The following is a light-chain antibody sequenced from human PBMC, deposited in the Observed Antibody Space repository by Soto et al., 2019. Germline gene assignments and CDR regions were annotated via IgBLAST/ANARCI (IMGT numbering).Light chain of an antibody. CDR1: QTVGNNY. V-gene: IGKV3-20*01. J-gene: IGKJ1*01. CDR3: RKSATSPRT. Sequence: EIVLTQSPGTLSLSPGERATLSCRASQTVGNNYLDWYQQKPGQAPRLLIYGASSRATVIPDRFSGSGSGTDFTITISRLEPEDFAVYYCRKSATSPRTFGQGTKVEIK. CDR2: GAS.